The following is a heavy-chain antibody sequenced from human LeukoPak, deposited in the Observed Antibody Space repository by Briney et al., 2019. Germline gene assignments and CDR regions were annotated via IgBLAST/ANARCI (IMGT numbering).Heavy chain of an antibody. Sequence: GASVKVSCKASGYTFTGYYMHWVRRAPGQGLEWMGWINPNSGGTNYAQKFQGRVTMTRDTSISTAYMELSRLRSDDTAVYYCARDLQVGADIVVVPAATNNWFDPWGQGTLVTVSS. D-gene: IGHD2-2*01. CDR3: ARDLQVGADIVVVPAATNNWFDP. J-gene: IGHJ5*02. V-gene: IGHV1-2*02. CDR2: INPNSGGT. CDR1: GYTFTGYY.